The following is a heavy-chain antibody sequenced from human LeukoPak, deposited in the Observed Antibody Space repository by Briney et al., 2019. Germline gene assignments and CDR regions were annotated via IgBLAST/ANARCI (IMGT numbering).Heavy chain of an antibody. D-gene: IGHD3-10*01. CDR1: GFTFTSYA. V-gene: IGHV3-23*01. Sequence: GESLRLSCAASGFTFTSYAMSWVRQAPGKGLEWVSVLTGDGNTYYADSVKGRFTISRDNSKNTLYLQMNSLRAEDTAVYYCAKDPLWFGEFKTDYPNYFDYWGQGTLVTVSS. CDR3: AKDPLWFGEFKTDYPNYFDY. J-gene: IGHJ4*02. CDR2: LTGDGNT.